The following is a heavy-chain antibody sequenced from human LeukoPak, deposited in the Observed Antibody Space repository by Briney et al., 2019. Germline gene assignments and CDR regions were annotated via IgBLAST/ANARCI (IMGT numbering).Heavy chain of an antibody. V-gene: IGHV3-21*01. CDR1: GFSFSSYG. D-gene: IGHD2-21*02. J-gene: IGHJ4*02. Sequence: PGGSLRLSCEVSGFSFSSYGMIWVRQAPGKGLEWVSSISGSGDFIYYADSVKGRFTISKDNAKNSVHLRMNSLRAEDTAVYYCARDSEAYCGGDCFFYFDYWGQGTLVTVSS. CDR2: ISGSGDFI. CDR3: ARDSEAYCGGDCFFYFDY.